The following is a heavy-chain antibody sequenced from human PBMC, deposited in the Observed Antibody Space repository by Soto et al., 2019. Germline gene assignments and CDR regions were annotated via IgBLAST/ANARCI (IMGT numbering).Heavy chain of an antibody. CDR2: INHSGST. V-gene: IGHV4-34*01. Sequence: SETLSLTCDVYGGSFSGYYWSWIRQPPGKGLEWIGEINHSGSTNYNPSLKSRVTISVDTSKNQFSLKLSSVTAADTAVYYCARVRIAAAGNPTYYYYYGMDVWGQGTTVTVSS. CDR3: ARVRIAAAGNPTYYYYYGMDV. CDR1: GGSFSGYY. J-gene: IGHJ6*02. D-gene: IGHD6-13*01.